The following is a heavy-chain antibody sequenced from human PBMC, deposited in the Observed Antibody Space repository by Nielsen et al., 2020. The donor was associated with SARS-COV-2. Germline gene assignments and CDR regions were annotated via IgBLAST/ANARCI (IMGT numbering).Heavy chain of an antibody. D-gene: IGHD3-3*01. V-gene: IGHV3-30*04. Sequence: GESLKIACAASGFTFSRYAMNGVRQAPGKGLEWVAAIQDDGRNKYYADSVTGRFTISRDNSKNTLYLQMNSLRAEDTAVYYCARDSDFWSGPYYFDYWGQGTLVTVSS. CDR3: ARDSDFWSGPYYFDY. CDR1: GFTFSRYA. CDR2: IQDDGRNK. J-gene: IGHJ4*02.